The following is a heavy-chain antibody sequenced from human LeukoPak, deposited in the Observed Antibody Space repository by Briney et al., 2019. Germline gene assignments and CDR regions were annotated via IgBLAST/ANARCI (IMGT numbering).Heavy chain of an antibody. D-gene: IGHD1-26*01. CDR3: ARLQWELLPDY. CDR2: MYHSGST. Sequence: PSETLSLTCTVSNYSISTDYYWGWIRQPPGKGLEWIGTMYHSGSTYYNPSLKSRVTISVDTSKNQFSLKLRSVTAADTAVYYCARLQWELLPDYWGQGTLVTVSS. CDR1: NYSISTDYY. V-gene: IGHV4-38-2*02. J-gene: IGHJ4*02.